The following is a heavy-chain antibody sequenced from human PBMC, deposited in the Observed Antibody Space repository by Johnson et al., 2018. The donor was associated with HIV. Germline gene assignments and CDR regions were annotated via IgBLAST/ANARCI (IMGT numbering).Heavy chain of an antibody. V-gene: IGHV3-30*04. CDR3: ARPITMIVVVTHDALDI. CDR1: GFTFSSYA. CDR2: ISYDGSNK. D-gene: IGHD3-22*01. Sequence: QVQLVESGGGVVQPGRSLRLSCAASGFTFSSYAVHWVRQAPGKGLEWVAVISYDGSNKYYADSVKGRFTISRDNSKNPLYLQMNRLRAEDTAVYYCARPITMIVVVTHDALDIWGQGTMVTVSS. J-gene: IGHJ3*02.